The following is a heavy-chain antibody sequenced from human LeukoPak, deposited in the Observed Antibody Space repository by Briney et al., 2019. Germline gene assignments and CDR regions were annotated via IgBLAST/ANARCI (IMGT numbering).Heavy chain of an antibody. CDR1: GGSTRSLY. D-gene: IGHD2-2*01. CDR2: VYDTSV. Sequence: SETLCLTCTISGGSTRSLYWGWIRQPAGQGLEYIGRVYDTSVNYNPSLKSRVTMSIDTSNNELSLRLTSVTAADTAVYYCVTEYCPTTLCYPRGGWFDPWGRETMVIVSS. CDR3: VTEYCPTTLCYPRGGWFDP. V-gene: IGHV4-4*07. J-gene: IGHJ5*02.